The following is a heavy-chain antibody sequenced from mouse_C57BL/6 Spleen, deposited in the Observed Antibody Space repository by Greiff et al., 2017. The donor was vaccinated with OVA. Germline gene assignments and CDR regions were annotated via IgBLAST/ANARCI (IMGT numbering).Heavy chain of an antibody. D-gene: IGHD2-3*01. J-gene: IGHJ4*01. CDR3: ARKDGYYGYYAMDY. CDR1: GYTFTSYW. Sequence: VQLKQPGAELVKPGASVKLSCKASGYTFTSYWMQWVKQRPGQGLEWIGEIDPSDSYTNYNQKFKGKATLTVDTSSSTAYMQLSSLTSEDSAVYYCARKDGYYGYYAMDYWGQGTSVTVSS. V-gene: IGHV1-50*01. CDR2: IDPSDSYT.